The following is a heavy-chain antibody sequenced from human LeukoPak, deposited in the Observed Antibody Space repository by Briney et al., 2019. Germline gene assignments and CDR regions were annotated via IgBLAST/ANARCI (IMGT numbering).Heavy chain of an antibody. V-gene: IGHV4-30-4*01. D-gene: IGHD6-13*01. CDR3: ARHVRTFIAAAGAFDY. J-gene: IGHJ4*02. CDR1: GGSISSGDHY. Sequence: SETLSLTCTVCGGSISSGDHYWSWIRQPPGKGLEWIGHFYYGGSTYYNPSLKSRVTISVDTSKNQFSLKLSSVTAADTAVYYCARHVRTFIAAAGAFDYWGQGTLVTVSS. CDR2: FYYGGST.